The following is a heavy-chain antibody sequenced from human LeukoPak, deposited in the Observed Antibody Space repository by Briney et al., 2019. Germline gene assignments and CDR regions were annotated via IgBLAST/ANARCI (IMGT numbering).Heavy chain of an antibody. CDR2: INAGNGNT. J-gene: IGHJ4*02. D-gene: IGHD2-2*01. CDR3: AIVVPAEISFDY. Sequence: ASVKVSCKASGYTFTSYAMHWVRQAPGQRLEWMGWINAGNGNTKYSQKFQGRVTITRDTSASTAYMELSSLRSEDTAVYYCAIVVPAEISFDYWGQGTLVTVSS. V-gene: IGHV1-3*01. CDR1: GYTFTSYA.